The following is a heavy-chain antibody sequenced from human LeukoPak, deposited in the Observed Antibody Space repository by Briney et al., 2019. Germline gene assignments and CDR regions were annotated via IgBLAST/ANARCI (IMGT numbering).Heavy chain of an antibody. CDR3: ARDRVVRGVIAPLDY. Sequence: PGRSLRLSCAASGFTFSSYAMHWVRQAPGEGLEWVAVISYDGSNKYYADSVKGRFTISRDNSKNTLYLQMNSLRAEDTAVYYCARDRVVRGVIAPLDYWGQGTLVTVSS. V-gene: IGHV3-30-3*01. CDR1: GFTFSSYA. D-gene: IGHD3-10*01. CDR2: ISYDGSNK. J-gene: IGHJ4*02.